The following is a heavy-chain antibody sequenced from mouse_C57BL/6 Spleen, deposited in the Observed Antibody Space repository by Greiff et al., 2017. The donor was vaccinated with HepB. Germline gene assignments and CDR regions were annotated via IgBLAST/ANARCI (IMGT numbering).Heavy chain of an antibody. D-gene: IGHD3-3*01. CDR3: ATQGRERDFDV. V-gene: IGHV2-5*01. J-gene: IGHJ1*03. Sequence: VQLVESGPGLVQPSQRLSITCTVSGFSLTSYGVHWVRQSPGKGLAWLGVIWRGGSTDYNAAFMSRLSITKDNSKSQVFFKMNSLQADDTAIYYCATQGRERDFDVWGTGTTVTVSS. CDR1: GFSLTSYG. CDR2: IWRGGST.